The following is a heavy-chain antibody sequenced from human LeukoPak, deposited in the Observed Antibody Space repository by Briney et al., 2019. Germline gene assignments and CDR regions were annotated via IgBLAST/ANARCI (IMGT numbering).Heavy chain of an antibody. Sequence: GGSLRLSCAASGFTVSNNYMNWVRQAPGKGLEWVSVIYSGGSTYYADSVKGRFTISIDNSKNTLYLQMNSLRAEDTAVYYCAREDYGGYYFDYWGQGTLVTVSS. CDR3: AREDYGGYYFDY. CDR2: IYSGGST. D-gene: IGHD4-23*01. V-gene: IGHV3-66*01. CDR1: GFTVSNNY. J-gene: IGHJ4*02.